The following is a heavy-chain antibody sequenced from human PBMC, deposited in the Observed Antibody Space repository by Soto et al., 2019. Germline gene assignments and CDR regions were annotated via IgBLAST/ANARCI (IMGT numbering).Heavy chain of an antibody. CDR1: GFTFSSYA. CDR2: ISGSGGGA. J-gene: IGHJ4*02. D-gene: IGHD6-13*01. Sequence: GGSLRLSCAASGFTFSSYAMNWVRQPPGKGLEWVSTISGSGGGAYYADSVKGRFTISRDNSKNTLYLQMISLRAEDTAIHYCAKEGASSWYFFDYWGQGTLVTVSS. V-gene: IGHV3-23*01. CDR3: AKEGASSWYFFDY.